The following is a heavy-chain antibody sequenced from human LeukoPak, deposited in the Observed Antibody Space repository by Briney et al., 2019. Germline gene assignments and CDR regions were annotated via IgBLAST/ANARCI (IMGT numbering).Heavy chain of an antibody. Sequence: PSETLSLTFTVSGASVGSSGYYWSWIRQPPGKGLEWIGYIYYSGSTTYSPSLKSRVSVSVHTSKNNFSLKLSSVTAADTAVYYCARVPISTTARGYFDYWGQRTLVTVSS. J-gene: IGHJ4*02. CDR3: ARVPISTTARGYFDY. CDR2: IYYSGST. V-gene: IGHV4-61*03. D-gene: IGHD4-17*01. CDR1: GASVGSSGYY.